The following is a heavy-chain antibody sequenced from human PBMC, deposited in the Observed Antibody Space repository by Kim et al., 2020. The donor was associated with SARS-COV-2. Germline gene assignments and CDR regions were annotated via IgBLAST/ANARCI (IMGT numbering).Heavy chain of an antibody. CDR3: ARGTFGSGSSYFDY. J-gene: IGHJ4*02. CDR2: ISHDGGNK. V-gene: IGHV3-33*05. D-gene: IGHD3-10*01. CDR1: GFTFSSDG. Sequence: GGSLRLSCEASGFTFSSDGMHWVRQAPGKGLEWVAVISHDGGNKYSADSVKGRFTISRDNSKNTLYLQMNSLRDEDTAVYYCARGTFGSGSSYFDYWGQGTRVTVSS.